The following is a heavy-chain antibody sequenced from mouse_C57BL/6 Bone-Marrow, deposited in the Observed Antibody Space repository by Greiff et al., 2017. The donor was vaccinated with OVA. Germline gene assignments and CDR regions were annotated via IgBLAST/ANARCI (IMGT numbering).Heavy chain of an antibody. Sequence: QVQLQQPGAELVKPGASVKLSCKASGYTFTSYWMHWVKQRPGQGLEWIGMIHPNSGSTNYNEKFNSKATLTVDKSSSTAYMQLSSLTSEDSAVYYCASPTGTVFAYWGQGTLVTVSA. V-gene: IGHV1-64*01. J-gene: IGHJ3*01. D-gene: IGHD4-1*02. CDR2: IHPNSGST. CDR3: ASPTGTVFAY. CDR1: GYTFTSYW.